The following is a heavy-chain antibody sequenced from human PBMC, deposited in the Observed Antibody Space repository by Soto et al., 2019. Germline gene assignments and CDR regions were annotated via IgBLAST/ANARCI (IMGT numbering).Heavy chain of an antibody. D-gene: IGHD6-19*01. J-gene: IGHJ5*02. V-gene: IGHV1-3*01. CDR3: AREIYSSGWSPPGFEP. CDR1: GYTFTIYA. Sequence: ASVKVSCTASGYTFTIYAIHCVRQAPGQRLEWMGWINAGNGNTKYSQKFQGRVTITRDTSASTAYMELSSLRSEDTAVYYCAREIYSSGWSPPGFEPWGQGTLVTVS. CDR2: INAGNGNT.